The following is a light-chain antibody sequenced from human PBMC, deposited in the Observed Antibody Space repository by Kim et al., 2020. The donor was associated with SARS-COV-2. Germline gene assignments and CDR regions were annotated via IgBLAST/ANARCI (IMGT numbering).Light chain of an antibody. Sequence: VSPGQTASITCSGDKLGDKYACWYQQKPGQSPVVIIYQDTKRPSGIPERFSGSNSGNTATLTISGTQAMDEADYYCQAWDSTTVVFGGGTQLNVL. CDR2: QDT. CDR3: QAWDSTTVV. CDR1: KLGDKY. V-gene: IGLV3-1*01. J-gene: IGLJ2*01.